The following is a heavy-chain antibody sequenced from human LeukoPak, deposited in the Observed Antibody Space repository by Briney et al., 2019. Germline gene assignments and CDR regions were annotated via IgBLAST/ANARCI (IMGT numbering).Heavy chain of an antibody. V-gene: IGHV3-23*01. CDR2: ISGSGGST. CDR1: GFTFSSYA. Sequence: GGSLRLSCAASGFTFSSYAMSWVRQAPGKGLEWVSAISGSGGSTYYADSVKGRFTISRDNTKNTLYLQMNSLRAEDTAVYYCAKGRVVATGGLREFDYWGQGTLVTVSS. J-gene: IGHJ4*02. CDR3: AKGRVVATGGLREFDY. D-gene: IGHD5-12*01.